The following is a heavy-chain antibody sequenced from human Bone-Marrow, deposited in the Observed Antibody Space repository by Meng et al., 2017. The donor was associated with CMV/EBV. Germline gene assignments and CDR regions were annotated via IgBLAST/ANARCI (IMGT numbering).Heavy chain of an antibody. CDR3: AGSIVAHSNGDY. J-gene: IGHJ4*02. Sequence: GESLKISCAASGFTISSNYMSWVRQSPGKGLEWVSVIYSGGSTDYADSVRGRFTISRDNSKNTLYLQMNSLRVEDTAVYYCAGSIVAHSNGDYWGQGTLVTVSS. CDR1: GFTISSNY. D-gene: IGHD6-6*01. CDR2: IYSGGST. V-gene: IGHV3-53*01.